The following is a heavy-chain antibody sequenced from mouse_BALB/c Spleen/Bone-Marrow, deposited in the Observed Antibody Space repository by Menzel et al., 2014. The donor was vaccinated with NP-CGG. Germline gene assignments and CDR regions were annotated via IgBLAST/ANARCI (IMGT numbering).Heavy chain of an antibody. CDR2: IDPANGNT. Sequence: EVQVVESGAELVKPGASVKLSCTASGFNIKDTYMHWVKQRPEQGLEWIGRIDPANGNTKYDPKFQGKATITADTPSNTAYLQLSSLTSEDTAVYYCARGGTTATWYFDVWGAGTTVTVSS. CDR3: ARGGTTATWYFDV. J-gene: IGHJ1*01. CDR1: GFNIKDTY. D-gene: IGHD1-2*01. V-gene: IGHV14-3*02.